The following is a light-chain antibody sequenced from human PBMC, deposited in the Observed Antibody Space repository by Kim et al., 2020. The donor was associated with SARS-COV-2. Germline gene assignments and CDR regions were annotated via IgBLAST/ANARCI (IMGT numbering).Light chain of an antibody. CDR3: SSYTSSSTRV. J-gene: IGLJ3*02. Sequence: GQSITISCTGTSRDVGGYNYVSWYQQHPGKAPKRMIYDVSNRPSGVSNRFSGSKSGNTASLTISGLQAEDEADYYCSSYTSSSTRVFGGGTKLTVL. V-gene: IGLV2-14*03. CDR2: DVS. CDR1: SRDVGGYNY.